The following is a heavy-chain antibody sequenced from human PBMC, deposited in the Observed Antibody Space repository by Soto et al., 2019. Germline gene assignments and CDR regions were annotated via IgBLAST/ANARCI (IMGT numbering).Heavy chain of an antibody. CDR3: ASSRHYISGWEPSDS. D-gene: IGHD6-19*01. V-gene: IGHV1-18*01. CDR2: VSAYDGNT. CDR1: GYTFTSYG. Sequence: ASVKVSCKASGYTFTSYGFSWVRQAPGQGLEWVGWVSAYDGNTNYAQKLQGRVTMTTDTSTSTAYMDLRSLRSDDTAVYYCASSRHYISGWEPSDSWGLGTPAHVSS. J-gene: IGHJ4*02.